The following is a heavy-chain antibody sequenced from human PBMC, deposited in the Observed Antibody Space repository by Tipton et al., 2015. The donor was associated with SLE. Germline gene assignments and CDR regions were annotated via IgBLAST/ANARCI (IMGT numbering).Heavy chain of an antibody. CDR2: VRSKDYGGTT. J-gene: IGHJ6*02. CDR1: GFTFGDYV. Sequence: SLRLSCSTSGFTFGDYVMSWVRQAPGKGLEWVGFVRSKDYGGTTDYAASVKGRFSISRDDSKSIAYLQMNSLRAEDTAVYYCARVIAAPPYGMDVWGQGTTVTVSS. V-gene: IGHV3-49*04. D-gene: IGHD6-13*01. CDR3: ARVIAAPPYGMDV.